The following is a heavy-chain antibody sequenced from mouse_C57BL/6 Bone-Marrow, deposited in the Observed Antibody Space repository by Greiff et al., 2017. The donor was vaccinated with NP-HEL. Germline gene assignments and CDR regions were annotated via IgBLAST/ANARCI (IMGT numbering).Heavy chain of an antibody. D-gene: IGHD2-4*01. CDR3: ARENYDYDGESYFDY. CDR1: GYTFTSHW. Sequence: VQLQQSGPELVRPGASVKISCKAPGYTFTSHWMQWVRQRPGQGLEWIGEIFPGSGSTYYNEKFKGKATLTVDTSSRTAYMQLSSLTSEDSAVYFCARENYDYDGESYFDYWGQGTTLTVSS. J-gene: IGHJ2*01. CDR2: IFPGSGST. V-gene: IGHV1-56*01.